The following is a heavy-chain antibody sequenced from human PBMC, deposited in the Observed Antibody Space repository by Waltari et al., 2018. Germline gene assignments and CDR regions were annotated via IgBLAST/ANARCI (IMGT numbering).Heavy chain of an antibody. V-gene: IGHV3-7*01. CDR3: ASVSKRQLITDAFDI. CDR1: GFTFSSYW. J-gene: IGHJ3*02. CDR2: IKQEGSEK. D-gene: IGHD6-13*01. Sequence: EVQLVESGGGLVQPGGSLRLSCAASGFTFSSYWMSWVRQAPGKGLGGVANIKQEGSEKYYVDSVKGRFTISRDNAKNSLYLQMNSLRAEDTAVYYCASVSKRQLITDAFDIWGQGTMVTVSS.